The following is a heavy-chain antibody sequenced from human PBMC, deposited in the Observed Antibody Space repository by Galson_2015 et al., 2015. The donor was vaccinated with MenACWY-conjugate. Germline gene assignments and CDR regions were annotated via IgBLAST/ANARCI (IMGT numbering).Heavy chain of an antibody. Sequence: SETLSLTCTVSGGSMSSSPHFWGWIRQSPGKGLEWIGSIDYSGSTYYNPSLKSRVTISVDTSESQTSLKLSSVTAADTAVYSCARHPWTYRSGWYHLLAAMDVWGQGTTVTVSS. CDR3: ARHPWTYRSGWYHLLAAMDV. V-gene: IGHV4-39*01. D-gene: IGHD6-19*01. CDR1: GGSMSSSPHF. J-gene: IGHJ6*02. CDR2: IDYSGST.